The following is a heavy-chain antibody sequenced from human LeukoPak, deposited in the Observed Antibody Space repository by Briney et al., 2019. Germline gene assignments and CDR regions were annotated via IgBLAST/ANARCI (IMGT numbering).Heavy chain of an antibody. CDR3: ARDRYSTIFGG. Sequence: GGSLRLSCAVSGFTLSSNWMNWVRQAPGKGLEWVANINQDGSEKYYVDSVKGRFTISRDNAQNSLYLQINSLRAEDTAVYYCARDRYSTIFGGWGQGTLVTVSS. V-gene: IGHV3-7*01. D-gene: IGHD3-3*01. CDR1: GFTLSSNW. J-gene: IGHJ4*02. CDR2: INQDGSEK.